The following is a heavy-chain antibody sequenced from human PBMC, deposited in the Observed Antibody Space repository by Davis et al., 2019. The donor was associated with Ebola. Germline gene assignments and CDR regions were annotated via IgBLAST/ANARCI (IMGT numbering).Heavy chain of an antibody. J-gene: IGHJ4*02. CDR2: IIPVFRTA. Sequence: SVKVSCKAVGDTLTSYAMTWVRQAPGQGLEWMGGIIPVFRTANYAQKFQGRVTITADKSTSTAYMELSSLRSEDTAVYYCARDYYGATVAGADYWGQGTLVTVSS. CDR3: ARDYYGATVAGADY. V-gene: IGHV1-69*06. CDR1: GDTLTSYA. D-gene: IGHD4-17*01.